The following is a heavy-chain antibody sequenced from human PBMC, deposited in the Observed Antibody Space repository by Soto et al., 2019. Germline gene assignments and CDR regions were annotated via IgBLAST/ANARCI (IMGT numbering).Heavy chain of an antibody. CDR2: INAGNGNT. CDR1: GYTFTSYA. J-gene: IGHJ6*02. V-gene: IGHV1-3*01. CDR3: ARRREPETIQYYHYYGMDV. Sequence: ASVKVSCKASGYTFTSYAMHWVGQAPGQRLEWMGWINAGNGNTKYSQKFQGRVTITRDTSASTAYTELSSLRSGDTAVYYCARRREPETIQYYHYYGMDVWGQGTTVTVSS. D-gene: IGHD1-1*01.